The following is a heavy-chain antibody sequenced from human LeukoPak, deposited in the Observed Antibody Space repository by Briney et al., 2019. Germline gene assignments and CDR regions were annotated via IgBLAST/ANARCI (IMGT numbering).Heavy chain of an antibody. V-gene: IGHV3-7*01. Sequence: GGSLRLSCAASGFTFSSYWMSWVRQAPGKGLEWGANIKQDGSEKYYVDSVKGRFTISRDNAKNSLYLQMNSLRAEDTAVYYCARDTAGFGTNWFDPWGQGTLVTVSS. D-gene: IGHD3-10*01. CDR1: GFTFSSYW. J-gene: IGHJ5*02. CDR2: IKQDGSEK. CDR3: ARDTAGFGTNWFDP.